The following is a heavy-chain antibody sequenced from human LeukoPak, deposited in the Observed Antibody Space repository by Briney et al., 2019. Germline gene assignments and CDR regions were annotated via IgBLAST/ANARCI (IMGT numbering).Heavy chain of an antibody. CDR3: ARDRMIVVSYYFDY. CDR1: GFTFNRNG. J-gene: IGHJ4*02. Sequence: GRSLRLSCAASGFTFNRNGMHWVRQAPGKGLEWVALIWFDGSREYYGDSVKGRFIISRDNSKNTLYLQMNSLRAEDTAVYYCARDRMIVVSYYFDYWGQGTLVTVSS. CDR2: IWFDGSRE. V-gene: IGHV3-33*01. D-gene: IGHD3-22*01.